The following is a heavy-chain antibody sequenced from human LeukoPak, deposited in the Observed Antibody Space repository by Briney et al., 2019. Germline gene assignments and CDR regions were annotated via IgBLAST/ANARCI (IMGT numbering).Heavy chain of an antibody. D-gene: IGHD4-17*01. V-gene: IGHV1-58*01. CDR1: GFTFATSA. CDR3: AATLTVTTGSTYYGMGV. Sequence: SVKVSCTASGFTFATSAVQWVRQARGQRLEWIGWIVVGSDHTNYAQKLQERVTISRDMSTSTAYMELSSLRSEDTAVYYCAATLTVTTGSTYYGMGVWGQGTTVTVSS. J-gene: IGHJ6*02. CDR2: IVVGSDHT.